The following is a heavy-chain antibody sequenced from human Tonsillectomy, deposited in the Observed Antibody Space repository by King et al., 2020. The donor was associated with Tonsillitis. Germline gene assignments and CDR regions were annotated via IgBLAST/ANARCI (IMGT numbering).Heavy chain of an antibody. CDR3: RAGLVATIDGMNAFDI. Sequence: VQLVESGGGVVQPGRSLRLSCAASGFTFSSYAMHWVRQAPGKGLEWVAVISYDGSNKYYADSVKGRFTISRDNSKNTLYLQMNSLRAEDTAVYYCRAGLVATIDGMNAFDIWGQGTMVTVSS. CDR2: ISYDGSNK. V-gene: IGHV3-30*04. CDR1: GFTFSSYA. D-gene: IGHD5-12*01. J-gene: IGHJ3*02.